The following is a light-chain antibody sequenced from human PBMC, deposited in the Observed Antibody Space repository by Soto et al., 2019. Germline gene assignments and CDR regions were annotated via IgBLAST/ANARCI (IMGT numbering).Light chain of an antibody. J-gene: IGKJ5*01. CDR1: QDISNY. CDR2: DAS. Sequence: IRMTQSPSSLPASVGDRVTITCQASQDISNYLNWYQQKPGKAPELLINDASNLEMGVPSRFSGVGSGTDFTFTISSLQPEDIATYFCQQYDSLPITFGQGTRLEIK. CDR3: QQYDSLPIT. V-gene: IGKV1-33*01.